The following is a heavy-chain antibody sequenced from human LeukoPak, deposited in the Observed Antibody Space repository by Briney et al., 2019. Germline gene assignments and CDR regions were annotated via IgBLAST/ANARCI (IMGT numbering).Heavy chain of an antibody. D-gene: IGHD5-18*01. CDR1: GYTFTSYY. V-gene: IGHV1-46*01. CDR3: ARALGEDVDTAMVPDY. CDR2: INPSGGST. J-gene: IGHJ4*02. Sequence: GASVKVSCTASGYTFTSYYMHWVRQAPGQGLEWMGIINPSGGSTSYAQKFQGRVTMTRDTSTSTVYMELSSLRSEDTAVYYCARALGEDVDTAMVPDYWGQGTLVTVS.